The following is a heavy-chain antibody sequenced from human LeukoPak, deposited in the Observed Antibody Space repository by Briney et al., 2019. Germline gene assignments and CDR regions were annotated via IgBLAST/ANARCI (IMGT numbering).Heavy chain of an antibody. CDR3: ARDRVVPAAIGFDP. CDR2: INAGNGNT. D-gene: IGHD2-2*01. Sequence: GASVKVSCKASGYTLTSYAMHWVRQAPGQRLEWMGWINAGNGNTKYSQKFQGRVTITRDTSASTAYMELSSLRSEDTAVYYCARDRVVPAAIGFDPWGQGTLVTVSS. V-gene: IGHV1-3*01. J-gene: IGHJ5*02. CDR1: GYTLTSYA.